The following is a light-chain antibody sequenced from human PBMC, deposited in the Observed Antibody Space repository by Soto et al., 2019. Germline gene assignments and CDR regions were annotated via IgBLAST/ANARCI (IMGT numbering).Light chain of an antibody. Sequence: EIVMTQSPATLYVSPGERATLSCRASQSVSSNLAWYQQKPGQAPRLLIYGASTRATGIPARFSGSGSGTDFTLTISSLQSEDFAVYYCQQYNNWPITFGQGTRLEIK. CDR1: QSVSSN. CDR2: GAS. CDR3: QQYNNWPIT. V-gene: IGKV3-15*01. J-gene: IGKJ5*01.